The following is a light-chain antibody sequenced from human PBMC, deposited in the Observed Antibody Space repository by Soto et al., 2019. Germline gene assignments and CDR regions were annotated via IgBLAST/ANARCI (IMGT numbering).Light chain of an antibody. Sequence: ETVMTQSPATLSVSPGERATLSCRASHSVSSNLAWYQQKPGQAPRLLIYGASTRATGIPARFSGSGSGTEFTLTIRSLQSEDFAVYYCQQYNSWPLTFGGGTKVDIK. V-gene: IGKV3D-15*01. CDR3: QQYNSWPLT. CDR1: HSVSSN. CDR2: GAS. J-gene: IGKJ4*01.